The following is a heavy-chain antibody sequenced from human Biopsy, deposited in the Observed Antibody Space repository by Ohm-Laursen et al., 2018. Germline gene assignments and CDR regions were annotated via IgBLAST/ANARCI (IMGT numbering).Heavy chain of an antibody. CDR3: ARDIGPWGDYSFEY. V-gene: IGHV1-46*01. CDR1: GYTFTAYF. D-gene: IGHD4-11*01. Sequence: SVKVSCKVSGYTFTAYFIHWVRQAPGQGLEWMGKINPSGGTVAYAHKFQGRVSMTRDTSTSTIYMDLSSLRSEDTALYYCARDIGPWGDYSFEYWGQGTLVTVSS. J-gene: IGHJ4*02. CDR2: INPSGGTV.